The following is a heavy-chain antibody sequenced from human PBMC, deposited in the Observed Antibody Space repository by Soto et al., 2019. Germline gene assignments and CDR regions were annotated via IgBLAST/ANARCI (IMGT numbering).Heavy chain of an antibody. CDR1: GFTFSSYA. Sequence: GGSLRLSCAASGFTFSSYAMSWVRQAPGKGLEWVSAISGSGGSTYYADSVKGRFTISRDNSKNTLYLQMNSLRAEDTAVYYCAKPNALQDIVVVPAAIRGDYYYYGMDVWGQGTTVTVSS. V-gene: IGHV3-23*01. D-gene: IGHD2-2*02. CDR2: ISGSGGST. CDR3: AKPNALQDIVVVPAAIRGDYYYYGMDV. J-gene: IGHJ6*02.